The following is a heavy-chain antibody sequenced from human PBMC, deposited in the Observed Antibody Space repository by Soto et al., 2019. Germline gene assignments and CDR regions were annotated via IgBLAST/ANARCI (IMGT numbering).Heavy chain of an antibody. CDR3: ARAGGLLLDY. V-gene: IGHV3-30-3*01. CDR2: ISYDGSNK. Sequence: QVQLVESGGGVVQPGRSLRLSCAASGFTFTSYAMHWDRQAPGKGLEWVAVISYDGSNKYYADSVKGRFTISRDISKNTLYLQMNSLRAEDTAVYYCARAGGLLLDYWGQGTLVTVSS. J-gene: IGHJ4*02. D-gene: IGHD2-15*01. CDR1: GFTFTSYA.